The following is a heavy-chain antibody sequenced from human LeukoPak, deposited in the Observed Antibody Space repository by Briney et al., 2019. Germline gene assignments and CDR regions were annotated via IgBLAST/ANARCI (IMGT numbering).Heavy chain of an antibody. J-gene: IGHJ4*02. CDR3: ATVPRKYSNYFY. D-gene: IGHD4-11*01. CDR2: ISWNSGSI. CDR1: GFTFDDYA. Sequence: GGSLRLSCAASGFTFDDYAMHWVRQAPGKGLEWVSGISWNSGSIGYADSVKGRFTISRDNAKNSLYLQVNSLRAEDTALYYCATVPRKYSNYFYWGQGTLVTVSS. V-gene: IGHV3-9*01.